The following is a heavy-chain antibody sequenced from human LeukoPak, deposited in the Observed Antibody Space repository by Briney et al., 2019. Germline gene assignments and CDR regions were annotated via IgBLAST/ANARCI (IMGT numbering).Heavy chain of an antibody. CDR1: GFTFSDYY. CDR3: ARDDLDSSGYLNDY. CDR2: ISSSGSTI. V-gene: IGHV3-11*04. D-gene: IGHD3-22*01. J-gene: IGHJ4*02. Sequence: PGGSLRLSCAASGFTFSDYYMSWIRQAPGKGLEWVSYISSSGSTIYYADSVKGRFTISRDSAKNSLYLQMNSLRAEDTAVYYCARDDLDSSGYLNDYWGQGTLVTVSS.